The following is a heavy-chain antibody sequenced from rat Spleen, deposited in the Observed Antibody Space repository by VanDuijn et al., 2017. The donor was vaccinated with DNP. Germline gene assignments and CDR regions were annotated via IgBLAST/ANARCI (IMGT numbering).Heavy chain of an antibody. CDR2: ISYAGRSP. V-gene: IGHV5-29*01. CDR1: GFTFSNYG. J-gene: IGHJ2*01. D-gene: IGHD1-10*01. CDR3: ARLNNQGDY. Sequence: EVQLVESGGGLVQPGRSMKLSCAASGFTFSNYGMAWVCHAPTKGLEWVATISYAGRSPYYRDFVKGRFTISRDNAKSTLYLQMDSLRSDDTATYYCARLNNQGDYWGQGVMVTVSS.